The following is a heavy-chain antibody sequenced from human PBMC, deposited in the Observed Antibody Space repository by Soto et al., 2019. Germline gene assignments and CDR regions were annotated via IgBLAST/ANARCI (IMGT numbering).Heavy chain of an antibody. D-gene: IGHD3-3*01. V-gene: IGHV1-69*02. CDR2: IIPILGIA. J-gene: IGHJ1*01. CDR3: ARGYDFWSGYEAEYFQH. Sequence: QVQLVQSGAEVQKPGSSVKVSCKASGGTFSSYTISWVRQAPGQGLEWMGRIIPILGIANYAQKFQGRVTITADKSTSTAYMELSSLRSEDTAVYYCARGYDFWSGYEAEYFQHWGQGTLVTVSS. CDR1: GGTFSSYT.